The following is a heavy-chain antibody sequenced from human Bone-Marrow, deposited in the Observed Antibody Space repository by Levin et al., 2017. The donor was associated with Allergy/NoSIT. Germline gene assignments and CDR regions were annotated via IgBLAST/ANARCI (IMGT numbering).Heavy chain of an antibody. J-gene: IGHJ5*02. CDR2: VYYNGIT. CDR3: ARLGVVVAANWFDP. Sequence: SETLSLTCTVSGGSINNNNYYWGWIRQPPGKGLEWVASVYYNGITYYNPSLRSPVTISVDTSKNQFSLRLRSVTATDTAVYYCARLGVVVAANWFDPWGQGTLVTVSS. V-gene: IGHV4-39*01. D-gene: IGHD2-15*01. CDR1: GGSINNNNYY.